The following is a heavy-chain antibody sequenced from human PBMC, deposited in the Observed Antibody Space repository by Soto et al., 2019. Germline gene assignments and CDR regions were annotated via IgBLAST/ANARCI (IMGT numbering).Heavy chain of an antibody. J-gene: IGHJ4*02. CDR1: GGTFSSYA. V-gene: IGHV1-69*01. CDR3: ARDPIGGTRQPV. D-gene: IGHD2-15*01. CDR2: VIPIFGTA. Sequence: QVQLVQSGAEVKKPGSSVKVSCKASGGTFSSYAISWVRQAPGQGLESMGGVIPIFGTANYAQQFQGRVTITADESTSTAYMELSSLRSEDTAVYYCARDPIGGTRQPVWGQGTLVTVSS.